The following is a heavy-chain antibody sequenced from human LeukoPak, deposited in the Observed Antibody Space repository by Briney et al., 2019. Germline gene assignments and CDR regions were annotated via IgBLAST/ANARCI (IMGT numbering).Heavy chain of an antibody. D-gene: IGHD2-15*01. J-gene: IGHJ6*03. CDR3: ARDSNRSSGGSNMDV. V-gene: IGHV1-46*01. CDR1: GYTFIGYY. CDR2: INPSGGST. Sequence: ASVKVSCKTSGYTFIGYYMHWVRQAPGQGLEWMGIINPSGGSTSYAQKFQGRVTMTRDMSTSTVYMELSSLRSEDTAVYYCARDSNRSSGGSNMDVWGKGTTVTVSS.